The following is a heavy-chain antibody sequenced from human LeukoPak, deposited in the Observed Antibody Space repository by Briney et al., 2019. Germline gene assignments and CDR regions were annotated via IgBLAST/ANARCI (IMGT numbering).Heavy chain of an antibody. CDR2: INHSGST. J-gene: IGHJ4*02. D-gene: IGHD3-9*01. V-gene: IGHV4-34*01. CDR3: ARAGYDILTGPHYYFDY. Sequence: GSLRLSCAASGFTFSSYWMSWIRQPPGKGLEWIGEINHSGSTNYNPSLKSRVTISVDTSKNQFSLKLSSVTAADTAVYYCARAGYDILTGPHYYFDYWGQGTLVTVSS. CDR1: GFTFSSYW.